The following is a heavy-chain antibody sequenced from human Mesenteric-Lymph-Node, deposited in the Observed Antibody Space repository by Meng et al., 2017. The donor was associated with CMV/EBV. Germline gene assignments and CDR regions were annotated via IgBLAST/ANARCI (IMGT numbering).Heavy chain of an antibody. V-gene: IGHV3-74*01. CDR2: INSDGSST. D-gene: IGHD2-2*01. CDR3: ARGVEGSSSSFDC. J-gene: IGHJ4*02. Sequence: GGSLRLSCASSGFTFSSYWMHWVRQAPGKGLVWVSRINSDGSSTSYADSVKGRFTISRDNAKNTLYLQMNSLRAEDTALYYCARGVEGSSSSFDCWGQGTLVTVSS. CDR1: GFTFSSYW.